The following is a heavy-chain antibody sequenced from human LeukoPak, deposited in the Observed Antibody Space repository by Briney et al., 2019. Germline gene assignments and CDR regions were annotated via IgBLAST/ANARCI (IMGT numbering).Heavy chain of an antibody. CDR2: ISSTGGTR. V-gene: IGHV3-48*03. D-gene: IGHD4-17*01. Sequence: PGGSLRLSCAASGFTFSSDEMKWVRQAPGKGLEWVSYISSTGGTRLYADSVKGRFTISRDDAKNSLYLQMNSLRAEDTAIYYCARASRGDAYGPDAYWGQGTLVTVSS. CDR3: ARASRGDAYGPDAY. CDR1: GFTFSSDE. J-gene: IGHJ4*02.